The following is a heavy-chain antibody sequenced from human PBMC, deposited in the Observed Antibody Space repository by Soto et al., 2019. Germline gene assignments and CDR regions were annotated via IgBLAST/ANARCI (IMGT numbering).Heavy chain of an antibody. J-gene: IGHJ5*02. V-gene: IGHV1-18*01. CDR3: ARDRWNRLGELLHNWFDP. CDR2: ISAYNGNT. CDR1: GYTFTSYG. D-gene: IGHD3-10*01. Sequence: GASVKVSCKASGYTFTSYGISWVRQAPGQGLEWMGWISAYNGNTNYAQKLQGRVTMTTDTSTSTAYMELRSLRSDDTAVYYCARDRWNRLGELLHNWFDPWGQGTLVTVSS.